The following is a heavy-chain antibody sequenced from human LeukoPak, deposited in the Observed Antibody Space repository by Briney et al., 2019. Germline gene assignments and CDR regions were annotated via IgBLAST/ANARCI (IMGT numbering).Heavy chain of an antibody. D-gene: IGHD2-15*01. J-gene: IGHJ4*02. CDR3: ARDQFYCSGGICYFDY. Sequence: GGSLRLSCAASGFTFSSYWMHWVRQAPGKGLVWVSRINSDGRSTSSADSVKGRFTISRDNAKNTLYLQMNSLRTEDTAVYYCARDQFYCSGGICYFDYWGQGVLVTVSS. V-gene: IGHV3-74*01. CDR1: GFTFSSYW. CDR2: INSDGRST.